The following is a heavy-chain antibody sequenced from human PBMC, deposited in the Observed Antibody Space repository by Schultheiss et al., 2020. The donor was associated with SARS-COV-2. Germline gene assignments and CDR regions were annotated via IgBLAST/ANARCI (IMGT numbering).Heavy chain of an antibody. CDR3: ARGQAAIVVVVAASYFDY. CDR1: GGSISSYY. Sequence: SETLSLTCTVSGGSISSYYWSWIRQPPGKGLEWIGYIYLSGSTHYNPSLKSRVTISVDTSKNQFSLKLSSVTAADTAVYYCARGQAAIVVVVAASYFDYWGQGTLVTVSS. CDR2: IYLSGST. D-gene: IGHD2-15*01. V-gene: IGHV4-59*12. J-gene: IGHJ4*02.